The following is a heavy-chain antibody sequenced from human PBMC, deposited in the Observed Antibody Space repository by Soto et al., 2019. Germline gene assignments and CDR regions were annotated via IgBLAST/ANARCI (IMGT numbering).Heavy chain of an antibody. Sequence: QVQLVQSGAEVKKPESSVKVSCKASGGTFSSYAISWVRQAPGQGLEWMGGIIPIFGTANYAQKFQGRVTITADESTSTAYMELSSLRSEDTAVYYCARDEDYYDSSGYSFWGQGTLVTVSS. CDR1: GGTFSSYA. D-gene: IGHD3-22*01. CDR3: ARDEDYYDSSGYSF. J-gene: IGHJ4*02. CDR2: IIPIFGTA. V-gene: IGHV1-69*01.